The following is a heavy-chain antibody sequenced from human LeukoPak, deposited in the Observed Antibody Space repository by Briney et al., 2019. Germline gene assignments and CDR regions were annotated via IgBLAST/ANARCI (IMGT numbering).Heavy chain of an antibody. D-gene: IGHD3-9*01. CDR1: EFTFSSYE. CDR2: ISSSGSTI. V-gene: IGHV3-48*03. CDR3: ARAPTIFRRSWFVP. J-gene: IGHJ5*02. Sequence: GESLTLSCTASEFTFSSYEMNWIRHAPGPGLELVSYISSSGSTIYYAASVKSRFTISRDNAKNSLYLQMNNLRVEDTAVYYCARAPTIFRRSWFVPWGQETMVIVVS.